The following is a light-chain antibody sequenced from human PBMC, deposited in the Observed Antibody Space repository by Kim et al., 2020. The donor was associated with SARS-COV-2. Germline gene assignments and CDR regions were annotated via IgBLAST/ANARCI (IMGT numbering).Light chain of an antibody. CDR3: QQYKSLYT. Sequence: LSASVEDRVAITCRASENIEIWLAWYQVKPGKAPKVLIYKASVLESGVPSRFSGRGSGTVFTLTISSLQPDDFATYYCQQYKSLYTFGQGTRLEV. CDR1: ENIEIW. V-gene: IGKV1-5*03. CDR2: KAS. J-gene: IGKJ2*01.